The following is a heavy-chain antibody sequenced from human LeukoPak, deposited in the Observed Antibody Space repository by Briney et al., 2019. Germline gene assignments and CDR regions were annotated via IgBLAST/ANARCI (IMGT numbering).Heavy chain of an antibody. CDR3: ARDGGELTAQNYYYYGMDV. V-gene: IGHV3-66*01. CDR2: IYSGGST. Sequence: TGGSLRLSCTASGFTFNNYGVTWVRQAPGKGLEWVSVIYSGGSTYYADSVKGRFTISRDNSKNTLYLQMNSLRAEDTAVYYCARDGGELTAQNYYYYGMDVWGQGTTVTVSS. CDR1: GFTFNNYG. J-gene: IGHJ6*02. D-gene: IGHD1-26*01.